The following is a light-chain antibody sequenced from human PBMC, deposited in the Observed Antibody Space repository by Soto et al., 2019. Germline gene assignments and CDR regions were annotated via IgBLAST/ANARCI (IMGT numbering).Light chain of an antibody. CDR1: SSDVGDFDF. CDR2: YVT. Sequence: QSVLTQPASVSGSPGQSITISCTGTSSDVGDFDFVSWYQQHPGKAPKLIIYYVTNRPSGVSNRFSGSKSGNTASLTISGLQAEDEADYYCSSYISSSVVFGGGTKVTVL. V-gene: IGLV2-14*01. CDR3: SSYISSSVV. J-gene: IGLJ2*01.